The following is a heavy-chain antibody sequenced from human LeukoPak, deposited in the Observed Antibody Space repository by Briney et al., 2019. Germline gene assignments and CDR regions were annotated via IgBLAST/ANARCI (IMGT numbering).Heavy chain of an antibody. V-gene: IGHV3-43*01. CDR3: GKGPRRCTGCDGFDI. Sequence: GGSLRLSCAASGFTFDDYSMHWVRQVPGKGLEWVSIISWDDNTEYYADSVEGRFTISRDNSKTFLYLQMNSLRTEDTALYYCGKGPRRCTGCDGFDILGQGTMVTVSS. D-gene: IGHD1-14*01. CDR2: ISWDDNTE. CDR1: GFTFDDYS. J-gene: IGHJ3*02.